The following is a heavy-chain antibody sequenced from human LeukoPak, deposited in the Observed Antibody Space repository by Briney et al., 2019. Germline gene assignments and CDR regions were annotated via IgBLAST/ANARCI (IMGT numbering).Heavy chain of an antibody. CDR3: ARDPRTSVTTATNFDH. CDR2: ISSRADTI. Sequence: GGSLRLPCATSGFTFISHEMSWLRQAPGKGLQWIAYISSRADTIYYAESVRGRFTVSRDYSKDSLHLQMTSLRAEDTAVYYCARDPRTSVTTATNFDHWSQGTLVTVSS. D-gene: IGHD4-11*01. V-gene: IGHV3-48*03. J-gene: IGHJ4*02. CDR1: GFTFISHE.